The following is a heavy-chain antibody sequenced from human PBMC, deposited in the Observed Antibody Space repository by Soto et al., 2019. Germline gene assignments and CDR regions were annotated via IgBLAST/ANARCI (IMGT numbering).Heavy chain of an antibody. D-gene: IGHD3-10*01. CDR1: GFTFSTYA. CDR2: VSASGLNT. Sequence: EVQLLESGGKLVQPGGSLTLSCAASGFTFSTYAMAWVRQAPGKGLEWVSGVSASGLNTDYADPVKGRFYISRDNYKNTVSLHMNSVRAEDMALYSCAKDRPGRPSGYFFDYGGQGTPVTVSS. CDR3: AKDRPGRPSGYFFDY. V-gene: IGHV3-23*01. J-gene: IGHJ4*02.